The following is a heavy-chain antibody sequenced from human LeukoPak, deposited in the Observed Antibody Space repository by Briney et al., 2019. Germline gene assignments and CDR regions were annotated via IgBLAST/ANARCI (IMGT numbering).Heavy chain of an antibody. J-gene: IGHJ5*02. D-gene: IGHD6-13*01. V-gene: IGHV4-38-2*02. CDR3: ARGYSSSWYFNWFDP. CDR2: IYHSGTT. Sequence: SQTLSLTCTVSGGSISSGYYWGWIRQPPGKGLEWIGSIYHSGTTYYNPSLKSRVTISVDTSKNQFSLKLTSVTAADTAVYYCARGYSSSWYFNWFDPWGQGTLVTVSS. CDR1: GGSISSGYY.